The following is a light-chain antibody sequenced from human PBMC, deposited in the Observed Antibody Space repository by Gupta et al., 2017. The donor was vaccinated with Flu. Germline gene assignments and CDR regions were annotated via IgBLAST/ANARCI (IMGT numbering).Light chain of an antibody. Sequence: PGRTATIAWSGLKWGEKFGCLYHQKTGQSLVLVIFKDKNGASVIPERFSGSSSGNTATLTISGTLAMDEDDYYCQAGDSSTVIFGGGTKLTVL. V-gene: IGLV3-1*01. CDR3: QAGDSSTVI. J-gene: IGLJ2*01. CDR2: KDK. CDR1: KWGEKF.